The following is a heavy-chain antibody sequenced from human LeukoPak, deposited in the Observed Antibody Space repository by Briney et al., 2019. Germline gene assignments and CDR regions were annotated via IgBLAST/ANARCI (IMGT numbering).Heavy chain of an antibody. CDR1: GFTFSSYA. D-gene: IGHD5-18*01. CDR2: ISGSGGST. J-gene: IGHJ6*02. Sequence: GGSLRLSCAASGFTFSSYAMSWVRQAPGKGLEWVSAISGSGGSTYYADSVKGRFAISRDNSKNTLYLQMNSLRAEDTAVYYCAKVDTAMDPDYYYYGMDVWGQGTTVTVSS. V-gene: IGHV3-23*01. CDR3: AKVDTAMDPDYYYYGMDV.